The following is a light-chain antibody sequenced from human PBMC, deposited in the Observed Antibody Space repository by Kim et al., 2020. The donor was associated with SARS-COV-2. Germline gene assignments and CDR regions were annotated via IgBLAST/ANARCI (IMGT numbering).Light chain of an antibody. J-gene: IGLJ2*01. CDR2: SND. V-gene: IGLV1-44*01. Sequence: QSVLTQSPSASGTPGQRVTISCSGSTSNIGKNTVNWFQQLPGTAPKLLIFSNDQRPPGVPDRFSGSRSGTSASLAISGLRSEDDAEYYCAVWDDSLSGFLVFGGGTQLTVL. CDR3: AVWDDSLSGFLV. CDR1: TSNIGKNT.